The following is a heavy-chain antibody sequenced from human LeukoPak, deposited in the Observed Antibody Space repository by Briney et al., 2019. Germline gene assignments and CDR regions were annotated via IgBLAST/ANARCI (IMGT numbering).Heavy chain of an antibody. J-gene: IGHJ4*02. CDR1: GFTFSSYG. V-gene: IGHV3-30*18. CDR3: AKDTDTAMVNNYFDY. Sequence: GGSLRLSCAASGFTFSSYGMHWVRQAPGKGLECVAVISYDGSNKYYADSVKGRFTISRDNSKNTLYLQMNSLRAEDTAVYYCAKDTDTAMVNNYFDYWGQGTLVTVSS. CDR2: ISYDGSNK. D-gene: IGHD5-18*01.